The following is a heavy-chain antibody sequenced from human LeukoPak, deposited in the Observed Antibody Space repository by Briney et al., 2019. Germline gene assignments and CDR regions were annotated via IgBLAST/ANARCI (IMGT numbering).Heavy chain of an antibody. CDR2: IKSDGITI. Sequence: GGSLRLSCAASGFTFSNYMMHWIRQAPGKGLVWVSRIKSDGITITYADSVKGRFTISRDNAKNTLYLQMNSLRAEDTAVYYCLRDLNWSLDQWGQGTLVTVSS. CDR1: GFTFSNYM. V-gene: IGHV3-74*01. D-gene: IGHD1-20*01. CDR3: LRDLNWSLDQ. J-gene: IGHJ4*02.